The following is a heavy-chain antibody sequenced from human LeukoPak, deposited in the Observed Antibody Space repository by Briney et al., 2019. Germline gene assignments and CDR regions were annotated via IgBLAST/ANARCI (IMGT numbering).Heavy chain of an antibody. CDR3: ARHGQEVTMVRGALDY. Sequence: SETLSLTCTVSGGSISSYYWSWLRHPPGKGLEWVGYIYYSGSTNYNPSLKSRVTVSLDTSKNQFSLKLSSVTAADTAVYYCARHGQEVTMVRGALDYWGQGTLVTVSS. D-gene: IGHD3-10*01. V-gene: IGHV4-59*08. J-gene: IGHJ4*02. CDR1: GGSISSYY. CDR2: IYYSGST.